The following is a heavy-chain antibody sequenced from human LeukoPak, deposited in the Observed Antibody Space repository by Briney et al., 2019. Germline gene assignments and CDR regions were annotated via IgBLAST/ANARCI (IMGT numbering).Heavy chain of an antibody. CDR1: GGSISSGDYY. CDR3: ARKPLEGEWFDP. J-gene: IGHJ5*02. D-gene: IGHD3-16*01. V-gene: IGHV4-30-2*01. Sequence: SETLSLTCTVSGGSISSGDYYWSWIRQPPGKGLEWIGYIYHSGSTYYNPSLKSRVTISVDRSKNQFSLKLSSVTAADTAVYYCARKPLEGEWFDPWGQGTLVTVSS. CDR2: IYHSGST.